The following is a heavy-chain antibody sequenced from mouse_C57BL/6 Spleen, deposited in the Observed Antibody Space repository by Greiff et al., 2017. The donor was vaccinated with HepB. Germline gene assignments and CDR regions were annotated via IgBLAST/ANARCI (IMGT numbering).Heavy chain of an antibody. J-gene: IGHJ3*01. CDR2: ISYDGSN. CDR3: ARDTRNYKFAY. D-gene: IGHD2-1*01. CDR1: GYSITSGYY. V-gene: IGHV3-6*01. Sequence: EVQLQESGPGLVKPSQSLSLTCSVTGYSITSGYYWNWIRQFPGNKLEWMGYISYDGSNNYNPSLKNRISITRDTSKNQFFLKLNSVTTEDTATYYCARDTRNYKFAYWGQGTLVTVSA.